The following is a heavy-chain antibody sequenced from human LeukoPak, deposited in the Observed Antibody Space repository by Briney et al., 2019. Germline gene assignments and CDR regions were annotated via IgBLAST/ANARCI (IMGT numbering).Heavy chain of an antibody. J-gene: IGHJ5*02. CDR3: ASPYSSSLGYNWFDP. Sequence: GASVKVSCKASGYTFTSYGISWVRQAPGQGLEWMGWISAYNGNTNYAQKLQGRVTMTTDTSTSTAYMELRSLRSDDTAVYYCASPYSSSLGYNWFDPWGQGTLVTVSS. D-gene: IGHD6-6*01. V-gene: IGHV1-18*01. CDR2: ISAYNGNT. CDR1: GYTFTSYG.